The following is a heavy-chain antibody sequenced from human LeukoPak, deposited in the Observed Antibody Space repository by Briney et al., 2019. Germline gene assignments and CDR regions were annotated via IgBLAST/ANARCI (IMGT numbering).Heavy chain of an antibody. D-gene: IGHD6-13*01. CDR2: IKQDGSEK. CDR1: GFTSSSYW. J-gene: IGHJ6*02. CDR3: ARGGYSSSWSLPTH. V-gene: IGHV3-7*01. Sequence: GGSLRLSCAASGFTSSSYWMSWVRRAPGKGLEWVANIKQDGSEKYYVDSVKGRFTISRDNAKNSLYLQMNSLRAEDTAVYYCARGGYSSSWSLPTHWGQGTTVTVSS.